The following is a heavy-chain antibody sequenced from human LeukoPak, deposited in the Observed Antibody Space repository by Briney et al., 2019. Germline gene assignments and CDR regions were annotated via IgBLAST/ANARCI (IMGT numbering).Heavy chain of an antibody. Sequence: ASVKVSCKASGYNFIDYNIHWVRRVPGQGLEWMAWINPNIGVTNCAPKFQGRVSLTRDTSIRTAYMELSSLRSDDTAVYYCALRRQSGAFFDFWAQGTLITVSS. CDR2: INPNIGVT. CDR1: GYNFIDYN. V-gene: IGHV1-2*02. CDR3: ALRRQSGAFFDF. J-gene: IGHJ4*02. D-gene: IGHD4-17*01.